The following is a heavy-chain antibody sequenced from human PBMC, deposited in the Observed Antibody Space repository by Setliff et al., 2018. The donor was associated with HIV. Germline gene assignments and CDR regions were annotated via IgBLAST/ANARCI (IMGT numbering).Heavy chain of an antibody. D-gene: IGHD3-3*01. CDR1: GYTFTSYG. CDR2: ISAYNGNT. CDR3: ARDITYYNFWSGYYPGFAY. Sequence: ASVKVSCKASGYTFTSYGISWVRQAPGQGLEWMGWISAYNGNTNYAQKLQGRVTMTTDTSTSTAYMELRSLRSDDTAVYYCARDITYYNFWSGYYPGFAYWGQGTLVTVSS. V-gene: IGHV1-18*01. J-gene: IGHJ4*02.